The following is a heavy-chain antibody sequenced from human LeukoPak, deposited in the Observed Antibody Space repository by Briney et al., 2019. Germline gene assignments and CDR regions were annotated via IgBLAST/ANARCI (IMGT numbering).Heavy chain of an antibody. CDR3: ARSHSSTSWFFDS. CDR1: GGSISNGDYY. J-gene: IGHJ4*02. D-gene: IGHD6-6*01. CDR2: IYYSGST. Sequence: SETLSLTCTVSGGSISNGDYYWGWIRQPPGKGLEWIGYIYYSGSTNYNPSLKSRVTISVDTSKNQFSLKLSSVTAADTALYYCARSHSSTSWFFDSWGQGTLVTVSS. V-gene: IGHV4-61*08.